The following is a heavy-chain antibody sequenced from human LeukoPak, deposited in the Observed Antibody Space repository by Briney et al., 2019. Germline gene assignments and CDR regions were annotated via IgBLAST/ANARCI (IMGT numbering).Heavy chain of an antibody. Sequence: GASVKVSCKTSGYTFTDYYMHWVRQAAGQGLEWMGIINPSGGTTTYAQKFQGRVTMTRDTSTNTVYMELSSLRSEDTAVYYCARDRDSYDYWGQGTLVTVSS. CDR1: GYTFTDYY. V-gene: IGHV1-46*01. J-gene: IGHJ4*02. D-gene: IGHD3/OR15-3a*01. CDR2: INPSGGTT. CDR3: ARDRDSYDY.